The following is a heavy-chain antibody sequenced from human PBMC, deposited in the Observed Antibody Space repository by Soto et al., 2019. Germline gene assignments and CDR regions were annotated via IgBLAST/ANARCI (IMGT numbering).Heavy chain of an antibody. CDR2: INPNSGGT. CDR3: ARDRGKYCSGGSCQYYFDY. J-gene: IGHJ4*02. CDR1: GYTYTGYY. D-gene: IGHD2-15*01. Sequence: ASVKVSWKASGYTYTGYYMHWVRQSPRQGHKWMGWINPNSGGTNYAQKFQGWVTMTRDTSISTAYMELGRLRSDDTAVYYCARDRGKYCSGGSCQYYFDYWGQGTLVTVSS. V-gene: IGHV1-2*04.